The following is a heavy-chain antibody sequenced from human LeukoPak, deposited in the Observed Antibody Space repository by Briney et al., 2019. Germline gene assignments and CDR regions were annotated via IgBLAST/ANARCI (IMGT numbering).Heavy chain of an antibody. D-gene: IGHD6-19*01. CDR3: AREEASSGWPRFYYYGMDV. CDR1: GGSFSGYY. J-gene: IGHJ6*02. Sequence: SETLSLTCAVYGGSFSGYYWSWIRQPPGKGLEWIGEINHSGSTNYNPSLKSRVTISVDTSKNQFSLKPSSVTAADTAVYYCAREEASSGWPRFYYYGMDVWGQGTTVTVSS. V-gene: IGHV4-34*01. CDR2: INHSGST.